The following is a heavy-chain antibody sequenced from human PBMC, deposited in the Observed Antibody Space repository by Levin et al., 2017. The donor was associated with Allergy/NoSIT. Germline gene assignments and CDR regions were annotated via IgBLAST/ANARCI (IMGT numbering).Heavy chain of an antibody. CDR2: IYNTGTT. Sequence: SQTLSLTCTVTGGSISSGNYYWSWIRQHPGKGLEWIGYIYNTGTTYYNPSLKSRVIISGATSKNQFSLSLTSLIVADTAVYYCARGDWAFDYGSSSYYTGFDYWGQGILVTVSS. CDR1: GGSISSGNYY. V-gene: IGHV4-31*03. D-gene: IGHD3-22*01. CDR3: ARGDWAFDYGSSSYYTGFDY. J-gene: IGHJ4*02.